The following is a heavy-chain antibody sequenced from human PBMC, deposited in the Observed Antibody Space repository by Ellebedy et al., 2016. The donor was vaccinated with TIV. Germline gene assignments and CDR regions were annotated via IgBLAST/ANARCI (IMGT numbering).Heavy chain of an antibody. CDR3: ARSQYLSMDVFNM. J-gene: IGHJ3*02. D-gene: IGHD2-2*02. CDR1: GFSVSTNY. CDR2: SYSGGST. Sequence: PGGSLRLSCVASGFSVSTNYMSWVRQAPGKGLEWVAASYSGGSTYYADFVKGRFTFSRDTSRNTLYLQMNSLRAEDTAVYYCARSQYLSMDVFNMWGQGTMVTVS. V-gene: IGHV3-66*01.